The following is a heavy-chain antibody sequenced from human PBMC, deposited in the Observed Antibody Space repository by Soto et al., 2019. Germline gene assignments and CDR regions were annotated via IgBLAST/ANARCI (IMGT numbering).Heavy chain of an antibody. CDR1: GFSLSTSGVG. J-gene: IGHJ5*02. Sequence: QITLKESGPTLVKPTQTLTLTCTFSGFSLSTSGVGVGWIRQPPGKALEWLALIYWDDDKRYSPALNRRLTITEDNSKNHVVITTTNMDPVDTATYSCAYRQGSRAARIAAANWFDPWGQGTLVTVSS. CDR2: IYWDDDK. CDR3: AYRQGSRAARIAAANWFDP. D-gene: IGHD6-13*01. V-gene: IGHV2-5*02.